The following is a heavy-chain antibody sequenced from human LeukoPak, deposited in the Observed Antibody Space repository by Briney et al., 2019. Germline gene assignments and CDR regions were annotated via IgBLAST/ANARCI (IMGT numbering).Heavy chain of an antibody. CDR1: GYTFTGYY. D-gene: IGHD3-9*01. Sequence: ASVKVSCKASGYTFTGYYMHWVRQAPGQGLEWMGWINANSGGTNYAQKFLGRVTMTRDTSISTAYMELSRLRSDDTAVYYCARSSRYDIWTGYPYWGQGTLVTVSP. CDR2: INANSGGT. V-gene: IGHV1-2*02. J-gene: IGHJ4*02. CDR3: ARSSRYDIWTGYPY.